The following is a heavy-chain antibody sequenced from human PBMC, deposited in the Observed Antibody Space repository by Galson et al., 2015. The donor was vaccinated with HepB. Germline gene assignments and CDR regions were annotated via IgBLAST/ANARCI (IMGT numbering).Heavy chain of an antibody. D-gene: IGHD1-20*01. V-gene: IGHV4-34*01. CDR2: INHSGST. CDR3: ARRFWSGSLTYNWNAGGWDY. Sequence: TLSLTCAVYGGSFSGYYWSWIRQPPGKGLEWIGEINHSGSTNYNPSLKSRVTISVDTSKNQFSLKLSSVTAADTAVYYCARRFWSGSLTYNWNAGGWDYWGQGTLVPVSS. J-gene: IGHJ4*02. CDR1: GGSFSGYY.